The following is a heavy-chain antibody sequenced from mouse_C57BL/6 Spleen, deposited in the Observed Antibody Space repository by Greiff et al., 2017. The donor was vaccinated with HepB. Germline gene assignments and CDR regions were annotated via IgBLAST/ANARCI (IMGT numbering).Heavy chain of an antibody. CDR2: IYPGGGYT. CDR3: AKAGGQPYFDY. Sequence: QVQLQQSGAELVRPGTSVKMSCKASGYTFTNYWIGWVKQRPGHGLEWIGDIYPGGGYTNYNEKLKGKATLTADKSSSTSYMQFSSLTTEDSAIYYFAKAGGQPYFDYWGQGTTLTVSS. V-gene: IGHV1-63*01. D-gene: IGHD3-3*01. CDR1: GYTFTNYW. J-gene: IGHJ2*01.